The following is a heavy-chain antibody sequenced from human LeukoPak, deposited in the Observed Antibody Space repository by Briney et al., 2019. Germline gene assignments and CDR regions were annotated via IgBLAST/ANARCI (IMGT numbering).Heavy chain of an antibody. CDR1: GFSLNTAGVG. D-gene: IGHD2/OR15-2a*01. CDR2: IYWDDDK. CDR3: AHSRLTSALDALDI. J-gene: IGHJ3*02. Sequence: SGPTLVNPTQTLTLTCTFSGFSLNTAGVGVAWIRQPPGKALDWLALIYWDDDKRYSPSLKSRLTVTKDTSKNQVVLTVTNMDPVDTATYYCAHSRLTSALDALDIWGQGTMVTVSS. V-gene: IGHV2-5*02.